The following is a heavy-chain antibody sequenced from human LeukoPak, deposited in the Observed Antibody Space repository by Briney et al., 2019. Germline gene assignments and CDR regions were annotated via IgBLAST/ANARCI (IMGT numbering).Heavy chain of an antibody. D-gene: IGHD3-10*01. V-gene: IGHV3-30*19. CDR1: GFTFSSYG. Sequence: PGGSLRLSCAASGFTFSSYGMHWVRQAPGKGLEWVAVIWYDGSNKYYADSVKGRFTISRDNSKNTLYLQMNSLRAEDTAVYYCARDKGYYGSGTYYNYGMDVWGQGTTVTVSS. J-gene: IGHJ6*02. CDR2: IWYDGSNK. CDR3: ARDKGYYGSGTYYNYGMDV.